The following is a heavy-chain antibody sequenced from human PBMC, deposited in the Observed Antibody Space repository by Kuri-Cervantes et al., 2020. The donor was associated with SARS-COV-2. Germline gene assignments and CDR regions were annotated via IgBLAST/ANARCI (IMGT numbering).Heavy chain of an antibody. CDR2: ISSSGSTI. CDR1: GFTFSSYE. V-gene: IGHV3-48*03. CDR3: ARGGEPRGYDILTGYSDY. D-gene: IGHD3-9*01. Sequence: GESLKTSCAASGFTFSSYEMNWVRQAPGKGLEWVSYISSSGSTIYHADSVKGRFTISRDNAKNSLYLQMNSLRAEDTAVYYCARGGEPRGYDILTGYSDYWGQGTLVTVSS. J-gene: IGHJ4*02.